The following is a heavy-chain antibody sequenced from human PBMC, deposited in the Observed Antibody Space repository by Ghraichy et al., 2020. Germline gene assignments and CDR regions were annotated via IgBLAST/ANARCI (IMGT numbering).Heavy chain of an antibody. CDR2: ISGSGGVT. J-gene: IGHJ4*02. D-gene: IGHD4-11*01. CDR1: GFTFRSYA. CDR3: AKDYSCDT. V-gene: IGHV3-23*01. Sequence: GGLRLSCAASGFTFRSYAMTWVRQAPGKGLEWVSAISGSGGVTNYAGSVKGRFTISRDNSKNTLYLQMNSLRVEDTAVYFCAKDYSCDTWGQGTPVTVS.